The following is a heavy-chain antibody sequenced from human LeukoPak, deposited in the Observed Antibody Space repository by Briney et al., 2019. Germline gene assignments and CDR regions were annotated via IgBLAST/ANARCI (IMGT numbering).Heavy chain of an antibody. CDR1: GFTFSDYY. D-gene: IGHD5-12*01. V-gene: IGHV3-11*01. CDR3: ARGAVDIVAKEVDY. Sequence: GGSLRLSCAASGFTFSDYYMSWIRQAPGKGLEWVSYISSSGSAIYYADSVKGRFTISRDNAKNSLYLQMNSLRAEDTAVYYCARGAVDIVAKEVDYWGQGTLVTVSS. J-gene: IGHJ4*02. CDR2: ISSSGSAI.